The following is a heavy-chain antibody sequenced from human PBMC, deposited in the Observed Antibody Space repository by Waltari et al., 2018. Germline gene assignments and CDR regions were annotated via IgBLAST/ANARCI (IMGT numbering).Heavy chain of an antibody. D-gene: IGHD2-15*01. CDR1: GYTFYTYY. V-gene: IGHV1-46*02. J-gene: IGHJ4*02. Sequence: QVQLVQSGAEVKKPGAAVNISCNASGYTFYTYYIHWIRPAPGQGFEWMGIINPSGGSTTYAEKFQGRVSMTRDRSTNTLYLQLSSLTSEDTARYYCSREGTRISAGIRPGDYWGQGTLVTVSS. CDR3: SREGTRISAGIRPGDY. CDR2: INPSGGST.